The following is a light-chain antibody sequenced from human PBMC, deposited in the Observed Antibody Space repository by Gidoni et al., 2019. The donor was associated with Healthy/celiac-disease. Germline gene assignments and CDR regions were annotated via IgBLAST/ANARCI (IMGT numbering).Light chain of an antibody. CDR3: QQYNDWPLT. Sequence: EIVMTQSPATLSVSPGERASLSCRASQSVSSNLAWYQQKPGQAPRLLMYGASTRATGIPARFSGSGSGTEFTLTISSLQSEDVAIYYCQQYNDWPLTFXGXTKVEI. CDR1: QSVSSN. V-gene: IGKV3-15*01. CDR2: GAS. J-gene: IGKJ4*01.